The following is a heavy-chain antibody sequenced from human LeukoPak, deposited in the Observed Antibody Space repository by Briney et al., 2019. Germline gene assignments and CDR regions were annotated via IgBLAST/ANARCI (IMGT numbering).Heavy chain of an antibody. CDR3: AREVSLIGLGNWFDP. CDR2: ISGDGSMT. D-gene: IGHD6-19*01. J-gene: IGHJ5*02. Sequence: TGGSLRLSCAASGFTFSIHWMYWVRQAPGRELEWVSRISGDGSMTSYADSVKGRFTISRDNPKNTLYLWMNSLRVEDTAVYYCAREVSLIGLGNWFDPWGQGTLVTVSS. CDR1: GFTFSIHW. V-gene: IGHV3-74*01.